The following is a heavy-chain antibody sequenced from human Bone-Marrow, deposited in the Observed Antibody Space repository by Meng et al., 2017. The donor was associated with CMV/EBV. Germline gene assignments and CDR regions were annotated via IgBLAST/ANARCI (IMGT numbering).Heavy chain of an antibody. Sequence: YDITWVRQATGQGLEWMGWMNPNSGNTGYAQKFQGSVTMTRNTSISTAYMELSSLRSEDTAVYYCARGLGYYDFWSGYYTPNWFDPWGQGTLVTVSS. D-gene: IGHD3-3*01. CDR3: ARGLGYYDFWSGYYTPNWFDP. CDR1: YD. CDR2: MNPNSGNT. V-gene: IGHV1-8*01. J-gene: IGHJ5*02.